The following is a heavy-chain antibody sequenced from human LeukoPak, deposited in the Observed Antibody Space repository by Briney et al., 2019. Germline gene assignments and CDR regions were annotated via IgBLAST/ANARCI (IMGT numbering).Heavy chain of an antibody. J-gene: IGHJ6*02. CDR2: IYTSGST. Sequence: SETLSLTCTVSSASISSGSDYWSWIRQPAGKGLEWIGRIYTSGSTNYNPSLKSRVTISVDTSKNQFSLKLSSVTAADTAVYYCARDSYDFWSGSYYYYGMDVWGQGTTFTVSS. V-gene: IGHV4-61*02. CDR1: SASISSGSDY. D-gene: IGHD3-3*01. CDR3: ARDSYDFWSGSYYYYGMDV.